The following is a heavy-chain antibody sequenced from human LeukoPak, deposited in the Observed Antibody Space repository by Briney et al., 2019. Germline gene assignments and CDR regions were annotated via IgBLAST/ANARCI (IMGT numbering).Heavy chain of an antibody. Sequence: SSETLSLTCTVSGGSISSYYWSWIRQPAGKGLEWIGRIYTSGSTNYNPSLKSRVTMSVDTSKNQFSLKLSSVTAADTAVYYCARETIHYYDSSGYYYYWGQGTLVTVSS. D-gene: IGHD3-22*01. CDR1: GGSISSYY. J-gene: IGHJ4*02. CDR3: ARETIHYYDSSGYYYY. V-gene: IGHV4-4*07. CDR2: IYTSGST.